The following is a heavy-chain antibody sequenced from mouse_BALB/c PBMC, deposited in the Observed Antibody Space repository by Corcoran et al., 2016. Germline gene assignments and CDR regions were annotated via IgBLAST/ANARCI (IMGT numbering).Heavy chain of an antibody. J-gene: IGHJ4*01. CDR3: TDGSYYYVMDF. D-gene: IGHD2-3*01. Sequence: QIQWVQSGPQLKKPGGTITISCGASGNSFSKHGLIWVKQAPGKDLKWMGWMNTNTGEPTYADDFKGRFAFSLETSASTTYLQINNLKNEDTATYFCTDGSYYYVMDFWGQGTSVTVSS. CDR2: MNTNTGEP. V-gene: IGHV9-3-1*01. CDR1: GNSFSKHG.